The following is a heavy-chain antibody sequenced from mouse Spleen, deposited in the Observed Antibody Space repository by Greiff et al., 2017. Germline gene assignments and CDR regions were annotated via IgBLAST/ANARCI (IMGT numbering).Heavy chain of an antibody. CDR3: ARGEGKMDY. Sequence: EVQRVESGGGLVKPGGSLKLSCAASGFTFSSYAMSWVRQTPEKRLEGVASISSGGSTYYPDSVKGRFTISRDNARNILYLQMSSLRSEDTAMYYCARGEGKMDYWGQGTSVTVSS. J-gene: IGHJ4*01. V-gene: IGHV5-6-5*01. CDR1: GFTFSSYA. CDR2: ISSGGST.